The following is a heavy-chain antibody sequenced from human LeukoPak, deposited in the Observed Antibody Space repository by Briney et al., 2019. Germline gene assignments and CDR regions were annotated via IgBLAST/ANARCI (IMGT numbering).Heavy chain of an antibody. V-gene: IGHV3-20*04. J-gene: IGHJ3*02. CDR2: INWNGGST. CDR3: ARASSYLNWDDAFDI. Sequence: GGSLRLSXAASGFTFDDYGMSWIRQALGKGLEWVSGINWNGGSTGYADSVKGRFTISRDNAKNSLYLQMNSLRAEDTALYYCARASSYLNWDDAFDIWGQGTMVTVSS. D-gene: IGHD1-26*01. CDR1: GFTFDDYG.